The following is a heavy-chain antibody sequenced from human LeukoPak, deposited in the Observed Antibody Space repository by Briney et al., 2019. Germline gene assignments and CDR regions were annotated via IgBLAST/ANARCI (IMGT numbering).Heavy chain of an antibody. D-gene: IGHD4-17*01. CDR1: GFTFSSYA. J-gene: IGHJ3*02. CDR3: VNDYGDDQDAFDI. Sequence: GGSLRLSCAASGFTFSSYAMSWVRQAPGKGLEWVPPISGSGGSTYYAASVKGRFTISRDNSKNTLYLQMNSLRAEDTAVYYCVNDYGDDQDAFDIWGQGTMVTVSS. V-gene: IGHV3-23*01. CDR2: ISGSGGST.